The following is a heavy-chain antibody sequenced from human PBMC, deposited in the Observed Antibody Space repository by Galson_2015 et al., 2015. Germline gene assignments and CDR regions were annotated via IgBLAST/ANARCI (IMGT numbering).Heavy chain of an antibody. J-gene: IGHJ3*02. D-gene: IGHD5-24*01. V-gene: IGHV2-26*01. Sequence: PALVKPTQTLTLTCTVSGFSLNNARMGVSWIRQPPGKALEWLAHSFSNDEKPYSTSLNSRLTISKDTSKSQVVLTMTNMDPVDTATYYCARIDGHNYGDAFDIWGQGTMVTVSS. CDR1: GFSLNNARMG. CDR2: SFSNDEK. CDR3: ARIDGHNYGDAFDI.